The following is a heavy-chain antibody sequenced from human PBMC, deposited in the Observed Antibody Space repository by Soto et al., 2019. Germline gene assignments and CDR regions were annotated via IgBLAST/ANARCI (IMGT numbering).Heavy chain of an antibody. D-gene: IGHD6-6*01. V-gene: IGHV1-69*01. J-gene: IGHJ6*02. CDR1: GGTFSSYA. CDR3: ARDFSSSSNYYYGMDV. CDR2: IIPIFGTA. Sequence: VSCTASGGTFSSYAISWVRQAPGQGLEWMGGIIPIFGTANYAQKFQGRVTITADESTSTAYMELSSLRSEDTAVYYCARDFSSSSNYYYGMDVWGQGTTVTVSS.